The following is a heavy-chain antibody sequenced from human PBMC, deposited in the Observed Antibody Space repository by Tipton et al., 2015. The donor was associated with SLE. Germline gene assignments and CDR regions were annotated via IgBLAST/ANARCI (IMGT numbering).Heavy chain of an antibody. D-gene: IGHD5-18*01. Sequence: GSLRLSCAASGFTFSSYAMSWVRQAPGKGLEWVSAISGSSGRTYYADSVKGRFTISRDNSKNTLYLQMNSLRAEDTAVYYCASEVEGDRYGSVLDCYFVLWGRGTSVTVSS. CDR3: ASEVEGDRYGSVLDCYFVL. V-gene: IGHV3-23*01. CDR1: GFTFSSYA. CDR2: ISGSSGRT. J-gene: IGHJ2*01.